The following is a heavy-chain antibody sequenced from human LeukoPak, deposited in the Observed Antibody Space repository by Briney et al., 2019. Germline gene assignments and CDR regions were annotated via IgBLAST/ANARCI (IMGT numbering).Heavy chain of an antibody. V-gene: IGHV1-2*02. D-gene: IGHD3-16*01. CDR3: ARDLGDTGDY. CDR1: GYTFTSYG. CDR2: INPNSGDT. Sequence: ASVKVSCKASGYTFTSYGISWVRQAPGQGLEWMGWINPNSGDTNYAQKFQGRVTMTRDTSISTAYMELSRLRSDDTAVYYCARDLGDTGDYWGQGTLVTVSS. J-gene: IGHJ4*02.